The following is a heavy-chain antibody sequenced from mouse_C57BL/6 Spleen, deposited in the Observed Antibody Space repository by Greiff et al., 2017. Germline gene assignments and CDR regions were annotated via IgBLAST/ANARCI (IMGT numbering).Heavy chain of an antibody. CDR1: GYTFTSYW. CDR3: ARSPYYYGSIDY. J-gene: IGHJ2*01. D-gene: IGHD1-1*01. CDR2: INPSNGGT. Sequence: QVQLKESGAELVKPGASVKLSCKASGYTFTSYWMHWVKQRPGQGLEWIGNINPSNGGTNYNEKFKSKATLTVDKSSSTAYMQLSSLTSEDSAVYYCARSPYYYGSIDYWGQGTTLTVSS. V-gene: IGHV1-53*01.